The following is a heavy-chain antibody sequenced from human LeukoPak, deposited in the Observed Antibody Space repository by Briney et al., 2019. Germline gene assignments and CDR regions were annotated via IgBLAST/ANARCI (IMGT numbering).Heavy chain of an antibody. V-gene: IGHV1-69*01. CDR2: IIPIFGTA. J-gene: IGHJ4*02. CDR3: AREAVAGTRTPDY. D-gene: IGHD6-19*01. Sequence: SVKVSCKASGGTFISYAISWERQAPGQGLEWMGGIIPIFGTANYAQKFQGRVTITADESTSTAYMELSSLRSEDTAVYYCAREAVAGTRTPDYWGQGTLVTVSS. CDR1: GGTFISYA.